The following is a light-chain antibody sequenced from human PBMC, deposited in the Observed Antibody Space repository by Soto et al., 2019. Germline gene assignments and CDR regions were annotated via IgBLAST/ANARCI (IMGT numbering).Light chain of an antibody. CDR3: QQYNTYSPERT. CDR1: QRLGRW. CDR2: DAS. J-gene: IGKJ1*01. V-gene: IGKV1-5*01. Sequence: DIQMTQSPSTLSAFVGDRVTITCRASQRLGRWLAWYQQKPGKAPKLLIYDASSLESGVPSRFSGSGSGTEFTLTIISLQPNDFATYSCQQYNTYSPERTFGQGTKVEVK.